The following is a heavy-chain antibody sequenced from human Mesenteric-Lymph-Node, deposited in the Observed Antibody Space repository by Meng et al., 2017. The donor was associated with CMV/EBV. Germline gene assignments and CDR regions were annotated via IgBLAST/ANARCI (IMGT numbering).Heavy chain of an antibody. CDR1: GGSISSSSYY. D-gene: IGHD3-3*01. CDR3: ARDSIGTIFGVVIMCGMDV. V-gene: IGHV4-39*07. Sequence: SETLSLTCTVSGGSISSSSYYWGWIRQPPGKGLEWIGSIYYSGSTYYNPSLKSRVTISVDTSKNQFSLKLSSVTAADTAVYYCARDSIGTIFGVVIMCGMDVWGQGTTVTVSS. CDR2: IYYSGST. J-gene: IGHJ6*02.